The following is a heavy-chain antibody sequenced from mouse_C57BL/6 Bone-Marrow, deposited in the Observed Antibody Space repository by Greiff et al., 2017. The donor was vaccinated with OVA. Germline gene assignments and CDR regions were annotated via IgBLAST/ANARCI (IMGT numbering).Heavy chain of an antibody. CDR1: APSSTYYT. V-gene: IGHV1-62-2*01. CDR2: FYPGSGSI. J-gene: IGHJ3*01. Sequence: VQLEQSGAELVKPGASVKLSCKASAPSSTYYTIHWVKQRSGQGLEWIGWFYPGSGSIKYNEKFKDKATLTADKSSSTVYMELSRLTSEDSAVYFCARHGDGYPWFAYWGQGTLVTVSA. D-gene: IGHD2-3*01. CDR3: ARHGDGYPWFAY.